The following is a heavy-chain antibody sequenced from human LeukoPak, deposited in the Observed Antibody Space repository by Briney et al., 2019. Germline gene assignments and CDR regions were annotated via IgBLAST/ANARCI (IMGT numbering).Heavy chain of an antibody. D-gene: IGHD3-10*02. CDR1: GGSISNSSYY. CDR2: IYYSGIT. CDR3: ASHSSYVSPFRS. J-gene: IGHJ5*02. V-gene: IGHV4-39*01. Sequence: PSETLSLTCTVSGGSISNSSYYWGRIRQPPGKGLEWIGSIYYSGITYYNPSLKSRLTISVDMSKNQFSLKLTSVTAADTAMYYCASHSSYVSPFRSWGRGPLVTVSP.